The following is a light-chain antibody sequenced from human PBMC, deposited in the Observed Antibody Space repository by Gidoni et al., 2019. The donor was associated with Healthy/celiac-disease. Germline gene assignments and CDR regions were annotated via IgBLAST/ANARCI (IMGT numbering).Light chain of an antibody. J-gene: IGKJ4*01. V-gene: IGKV3-20*01. Sequence: EIVLTQSPGTLSLSPGERATLSCRAIHRVSSSYLAWYQQKPGQAPRLLIYGASSRATGIPDRFSGSGSGTDFTLTISRLEPEDFAVYYCQQYGSSPPVTFGGGTKVEIK. CDR1: HRVSSSY. CDR3: QQYGSSPPVT. CDR2: GAS.